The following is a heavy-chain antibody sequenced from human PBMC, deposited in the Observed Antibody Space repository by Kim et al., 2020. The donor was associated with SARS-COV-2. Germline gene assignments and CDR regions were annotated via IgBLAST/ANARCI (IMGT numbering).Heavy chain of an antibody. CDR2: LRGTGSF. CDR1: GDSFSDSY. CDR3: AKCLREDFGYEWGIEH. D-gene: IGHD5-12*01. V-gene: IGHV4-4*07. Sequence: SETLSLTCIVTGDSFSDSYWTWVRQPAGKGLEWIGRLRGTGSFDYSPSLRGRLTLSLDTSWNHFSLRLTSVTAADTAIYYCAKCLREDFGYEWGIEHWG. J-gene: IGHJ1*01.